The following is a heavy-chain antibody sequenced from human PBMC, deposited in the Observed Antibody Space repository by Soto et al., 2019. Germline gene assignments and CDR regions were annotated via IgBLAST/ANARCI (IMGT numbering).Heavy chain of an antibody. Sequence: GGSLRLSCAVSGFTFRSYGMHWIRQAPGKGLEWVAIISYDGSKKYCVDSVKGRFTISRDNSKNTLYLQMNSLRAEDTAVYYCARDFRITLYGMDVWGQGTTVTVSS. CDR3: ARDFRITLYGMDV. CDR2: ISYDGSKK. D-gene: IGHD3-10*01. J-gene: IGHJ6*02. V-gene: IGHV3-30*03. CDR1: GFTFRSYG.